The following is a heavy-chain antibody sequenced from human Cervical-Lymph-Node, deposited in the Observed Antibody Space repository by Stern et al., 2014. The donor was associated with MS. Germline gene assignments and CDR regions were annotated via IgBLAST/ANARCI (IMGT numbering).Heavy chain of an antibody. D-gene: IGHD5-24*01. CDR2: IKSKTDGETT. CDR1: GFTFTNAW. Sequence: QLVQSGGGLVKPGGSLRLSCGASGFTFTNAWLTWVRQAPGKGLEWVGRIKSKTDGETTDYAAPVKGRFTISRDDSKNTLYVQMNSLKTEDTAVYYCTIRDGYNSYWGQGTLVTVSS. J-gene: IGHJ4*02. V-gene: IGHV3-15*01. CDR3: TIRDGYNSY.